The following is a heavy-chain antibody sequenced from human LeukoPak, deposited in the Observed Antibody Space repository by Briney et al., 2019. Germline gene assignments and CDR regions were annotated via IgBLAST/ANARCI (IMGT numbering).Heavy chain of an antibody. CDR3: AKAAYYYDSSGYLPHYYFDY. CDR1: GFTFSNSW. D-gene: IGHD3-22*01. CDR2: ISYDGSNK. Sequence: GGSLRLSCEASGFTFSNSWMTWVRQTPGKGLEWVAVISYDGSNKYYADSVKGRFTISRDNSKNTLYLQMNSLRAEDTAVYYCAKAAYYYDSSGYLPHYYFDYWGQGTLVTVSS. V-gene: IGHV3-30*18. J-gene: IGHJ4*02.